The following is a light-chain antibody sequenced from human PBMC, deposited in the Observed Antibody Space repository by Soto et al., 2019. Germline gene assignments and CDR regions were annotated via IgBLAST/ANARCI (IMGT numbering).Light chain of an antibody. CDR3: QQYGSSSYT. CDR1: QSVSSSY. J-gene: IGKJ2*01. V-gene: IGKV3-20*01. CDR2: GAS. Sequence: EIVLTQYPGTLSLSPGEIATLSCRASQSVSSSYLAWYQQKPGQAPRLLIYGASSRATGIPDRFSGSGSGTDFTLTISRLEPEDFAVYYCQQYGSSSYTFGQGTKLEIK.